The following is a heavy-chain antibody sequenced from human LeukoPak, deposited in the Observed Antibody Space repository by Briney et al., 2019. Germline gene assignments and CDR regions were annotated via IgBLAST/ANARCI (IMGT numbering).Heavy chain of an antibody. J-gene: IGHJ4*02. V-gene: IGHV3-73*01. CDR2: IRRKADNYAT. CDR3: TRHTEFDY. Sequence: PGGSLTLSCAASGLTFSGAALHWVRQPSGKGLEGVGRIRRKADNYATAYAASVKGRFTISRDDSKNTAYLLMNSQKTEDTAVYYCTRHTEFDYWGQGTLVTVSS. CDR1: GLTFSGAA. D-gene: IGHD2-8*02.